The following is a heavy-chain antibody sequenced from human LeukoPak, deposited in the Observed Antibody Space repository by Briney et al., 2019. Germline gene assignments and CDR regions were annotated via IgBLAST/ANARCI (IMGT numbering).Heavy chain of an antibody. D-gene: IGHD3-22*01. Sequence: SQTLSLTCTVSGGSISSGGYYWSWIRQHPGKGLEWIGYIYYSGSTYYNPSLKSRVTISVDTSKNQFSLKLSSVTAADTAVYYCARGMYYDSNGYGPYYYYYGMDVWGQGTTVTVSS. J-gene: IGHJ6*02. CDR2: IYYSGST. CDR1: GGSISSGGYY. CDR3: ARGMYYDSNGYGPYYYYYGMDV. V-gene: IGHV4-31*03.